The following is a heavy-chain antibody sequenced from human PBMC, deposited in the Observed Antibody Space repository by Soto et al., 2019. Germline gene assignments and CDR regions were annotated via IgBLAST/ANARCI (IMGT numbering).Heavy chain of an antibody. CDR2: INHSGST. CDR3: ARLEVTSADSFDV. CDR1: GDSFSGPY. J-gene: IGHJ3*01. V-gene: IGHV4-34*01. Sequence: PSETLSLTCAVYGDSFSGPYWTWIRQTPGKGLEWIGEINHSGSTDYHPSLKSRVTISVDTSKNQFSLNLSSVSAADTAVYFCARLEVTSADSFDVWGPGTMVTVS. D-gene: IGHD2-21*02.